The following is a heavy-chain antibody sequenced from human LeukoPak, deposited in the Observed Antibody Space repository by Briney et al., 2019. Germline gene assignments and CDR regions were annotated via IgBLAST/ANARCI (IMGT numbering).Heavy chain of an antibody. CDR2: ISANGEST. CDR1: GFTFSNYD. D-gene: IGHD6-19*01. Sequence: PGGSLRLSCSGSGFTFSNYDMSWVRQAPGKGLEWVSSISANGESTYHADSVKGRLTISRDNSKNTLYLHMNSLRAEDTAVYYCAKDRGSGWYYFDYWGQGTLVTVPS. V-gene: IGHV3-23*01. J-gene: IGHJ4*02. CDR3: AKDRGSGWYYFDY.